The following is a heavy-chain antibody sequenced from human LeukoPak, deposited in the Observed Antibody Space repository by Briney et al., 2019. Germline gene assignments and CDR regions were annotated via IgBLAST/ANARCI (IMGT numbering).Heavy chain of an antibody. D-gene: IGHD6-19*01. CDR1: GFTVSSNY. J-gene: IGHJ4*02. V-gene: IGHV3-53*01. CDR2: IYSGGST. CDR3: ARGYSSGWYYFDY. Sequence: GGSLRLSCAASGFTVSSNYMSWVRQAPGKGLEWVSVIYSGGSTYYADSVKGRFTISRDNSKNTLYLQMNSLRAEDTAVYYCARGYSSGWYYFDYWGQGTLVTVSS.